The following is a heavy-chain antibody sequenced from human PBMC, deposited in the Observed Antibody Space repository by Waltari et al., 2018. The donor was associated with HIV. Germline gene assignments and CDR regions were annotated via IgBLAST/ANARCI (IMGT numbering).Heavy chain of an antibody. J-gene: IGHJ4*02. CDR2: INTKTGNP. CDR1: GYTFTTYA. Sequence: QVQLVQSGSELKKPGASVKVSCRASGYTFTTYAINWVRQAPGQGREWMGWINTKTGNPTYAQDFSGRFVFSLDTSVSTAYLQINSLKAEDTAVYYCARGPGRSVDYWGQGTLVTVSS. V-gene: IGHV7-4-1*02. D-gene: IGHD3-10*01. CDR3: ARGPGRSVDY.